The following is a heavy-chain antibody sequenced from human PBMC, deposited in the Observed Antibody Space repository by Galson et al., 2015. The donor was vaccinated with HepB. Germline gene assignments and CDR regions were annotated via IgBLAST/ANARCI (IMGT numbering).Heavy chain of an antibody. D-gene: IGHD4-23*01. J-gene: IGHJ6*03. CDR1: GYTFTSYG. V-gene: IGHV1-18*01. CDR3: ARVLGLRWYYYYMDV. CDR2: ISAYNGNT. Sequence: SVKVSCKASGYTFTSYGISWVRQAPGQGLEWMGWISAYNGNTNYAQKLQGRVTMTTDTSTSTAYMELRSLRSDDTAVYYCARVLGLRWYYYYMDVWGKGTTVTVSS.